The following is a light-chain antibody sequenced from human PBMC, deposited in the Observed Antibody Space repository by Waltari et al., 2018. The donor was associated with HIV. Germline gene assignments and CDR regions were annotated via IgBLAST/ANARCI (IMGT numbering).Light chain of an antibody. V-gene: IGKV2-28*01. Sequence: DIVMTQSPLSLPVTPGAPASISCRSSQSLLHSNGYNYLDWYLQKPGQSPQLLIYLGSNRASGVPDRFSGSGSGTDFTLKISRVEAEDVGVYYCMQALQTITFGQGTRLEI. CDR2: LGS. CDR3: MQALQTIT. CDR1: QSLLHSNGYNY. J-gene: IGKJ5*01.